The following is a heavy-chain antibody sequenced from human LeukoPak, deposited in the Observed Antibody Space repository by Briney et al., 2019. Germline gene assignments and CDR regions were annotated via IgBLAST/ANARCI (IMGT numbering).Heavy chain of an antibody. D-gene: IGHD1-1*01. CDR1: GFTFSTYS. Sequence: GGSLRLSCAASGFTFSTYSMGWVRQAPGKGLEWVSVINNYGGSTFYADSVKGRFTISRDNSKNTLYLQMNSLRAEDTAVYYCARYWNDRYFDYWGQGTLVTVSS. J-gene: IGHJ4*02. CDR3: ARYWNDRYFDY. V-gene: IGHV3-23*01. CDR2: INNYGGST.